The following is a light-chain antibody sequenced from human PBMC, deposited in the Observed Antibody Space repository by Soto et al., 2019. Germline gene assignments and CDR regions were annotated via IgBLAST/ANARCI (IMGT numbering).Light chain of an antibody. CDR3: MQSTQTPYT. J-gene: IGKJ2*01. Sequence: DIVMTQTPLSLSVTPGQPASISCKSSQNLLHSDGKTHLYWFLQKPGQPPQLLMYEVSSRFSGVPDRFGGSGSGTDFTLKISRVQAEDVGVYYCMQSTQTPYTFGQGTKVEIK. CDR2: EVS. CDR1: QNLLHSDGKTH. V-gene: IGKV2D-29*01.